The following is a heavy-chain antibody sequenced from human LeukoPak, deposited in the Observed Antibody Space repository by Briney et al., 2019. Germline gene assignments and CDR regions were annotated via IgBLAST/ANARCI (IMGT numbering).Heavy chain of an antibody. Sequence: ASVKVSCTASGYTFTAYFMHWVRQAPGQGPEWMGIINPSGGSTRYAQKFQGRVTMTRDTSTSTVYMELSSLRSEDTAVYYCARGRDTAMGYYYYGMDVWGQGTTVTVSS. D-gene: IGHD5-18*01. J-gene: IGHJ6*02. V-gene: IGHV1-46*01. CDR2: INPSGGST. CDR1: GYTFTAYF. CDR3: ARGRDTAMGYYYYGMDV.